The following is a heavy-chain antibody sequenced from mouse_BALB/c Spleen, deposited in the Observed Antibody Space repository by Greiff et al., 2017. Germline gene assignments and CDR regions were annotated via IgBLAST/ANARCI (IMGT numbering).Heavy chain of an antibody. D-gene: IGHD2-1*01. J-gene: IGHJ4*01. Sequence: EVKVVESGGGLVKPGGSLKLSCAASGFTFSSYTMSWVRQTPEKRLEWVATISSGGSYTYYPDSVKGRFTISRDNAKNTLYLQMSSLKSEDTAMYYCTRDLGGNRAMDYWGQGTSVTVSS. V-gene: IGHV5-6-4*01. CDR3: TRDLGGNRAMDY. CDR1: GFTFSSYT. CDR2: ISSGGSYT.